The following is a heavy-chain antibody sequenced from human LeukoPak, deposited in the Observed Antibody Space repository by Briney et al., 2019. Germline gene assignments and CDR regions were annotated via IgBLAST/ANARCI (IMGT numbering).Heavy chain of an antibody. CDR3: ARDKGPENWFDP. J-gene: IGHJ5*02. CDR1: GGTFSSYA. V-gene: IGHV1-69*05. CDR2: IIPIFGTA. Sequence: ASVKVSCKASGGTFSSYAISWVRQAPGQGLEWMGGIIPIFGTANYAQKFQGRVTITTDESTSTAYMELSSLRSEDTAVYYCARDKGPENWFDPLGQGTLVTVSS.